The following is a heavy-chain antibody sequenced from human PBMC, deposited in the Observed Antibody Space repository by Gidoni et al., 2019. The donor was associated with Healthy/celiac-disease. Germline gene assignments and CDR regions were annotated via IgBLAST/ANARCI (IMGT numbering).Heavy chain of an antibody. Sequence: QVHLVGSGGGVVKPGRSLRLSCAASGFTFSSYAMHWVRQAPGKGLEWVAVISYDGSNKYYADSVKGRFTISRDNSKNTLYLQMNSLRAEDTAVYYCARGEVIFGVVPRVDYYYGMDVWGQGTTVTVSS. V-gene: IGHV3-30*04. CDR1: GFTFSSYA. J-gene: IGHJ6*02. CDR3: ARGEVIFGVVPRVDYYYGMDV. D-gene: IGHD3-3*01. CDR2: ISYDGSNK.